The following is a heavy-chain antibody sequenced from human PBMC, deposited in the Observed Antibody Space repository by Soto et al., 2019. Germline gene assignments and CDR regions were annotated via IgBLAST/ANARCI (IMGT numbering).Heavy chain of an antibody. CDR2: IIPIFGTA. J-gene: IGHJ4*02. CDR3: ARGRLRAVIMGYFDY. Sequence: GASVKVSCKASGGTFSGYAISWVRQAPGQGLEWMGGIIPIFGTANYAQKFQGRVTITADESTSTAYMELSSLRSEDTAVYYCARGRLRAVIMGYFDYWGQGTLVTVSS. CDR1: GGTFSGYA. D-gene: IGHD3-3*01. V-gene: IGHV1-69*13.